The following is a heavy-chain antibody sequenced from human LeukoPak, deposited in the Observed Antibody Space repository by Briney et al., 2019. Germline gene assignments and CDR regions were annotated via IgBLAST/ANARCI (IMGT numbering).Heavy chain of an antibody. CDR3: ARGSSGYYYHWFDP. J-gene: IGHJ5*02. CDR1: GFAFSSYW. Sequence: GGSLRLSCAASGFAFSSYWMHWVRQAPGKGLVWVSRINSDGTTTTYADPVKGRFTISRDNAKNTLYLRMNSLRAEDTAVYYCARGSSGYYYHWFDPWGQGTLVTVSS. V-gene: IGHV3-74*01. CDR2: INSDGTTT. D-gene: IGHD3-22*01.